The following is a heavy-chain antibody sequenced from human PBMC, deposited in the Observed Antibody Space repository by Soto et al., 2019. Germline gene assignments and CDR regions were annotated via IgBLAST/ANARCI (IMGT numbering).Heavy chain of an antibody. CDR2: ISYSGST. CDR3: ARGGVDYYDSSGYYFSPYYFDY. D-gene: IGHD3-22*01. V-gene: IGHV4-30-4*01. Sequence: SETLSLTCTVSGGSISSGEYYWTWIRQPPGKGLEWIGYISYSGSTHYSPSLKSRVSITVDTSKNQFSLKLSSVTAADTAVYYCARGGVDYYDSSGYYFSPYYFDYWGQGTLVTVSS. CDR1: GGSISSGEYY. J-gene: IGHJ4*02.